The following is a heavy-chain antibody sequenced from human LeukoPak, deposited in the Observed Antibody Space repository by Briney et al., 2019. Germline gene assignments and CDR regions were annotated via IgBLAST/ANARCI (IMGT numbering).Heavy chain of an antibody. Sequence: PGGSLRLSCAASGFTFSSYDMHWVRQAAGKGLEWVSAIGTAGDTYYPGSVKGRFTISRENAKNSLYLQMNSLRAGDTAVYYCARGSYDFWRDREGFDYWGQGTLVTVSS. CDR2: IGTAGDT. V-gene: IGHV3-13*01. CDR1: GFTFSSYD. J-gene: IGHJ4*02. CDR3: ARGSYDFWRDREGFDY. D-gene: IGHD3-3*01.